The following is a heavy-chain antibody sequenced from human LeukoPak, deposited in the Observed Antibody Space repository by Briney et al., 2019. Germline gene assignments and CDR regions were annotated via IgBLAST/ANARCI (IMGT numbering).Heavy chain of an antibody. V-gene: IGHV4-30-4*01. CDR1: GGSIISGDYY. J-gene: IGHJ4*02. D-gene: IGHD4-17*01. CDR2: IYYSGST. CDR3: AREPRTTVTTDY. Sequence: SETLSLTCTVSGGSIISGDYYWRWIRQPPGKGLEWIGYIYYSGSTYYNPSLKSRVTISVDTSKNQFSLKLSSVTAADTAVYYCAREPRTTVTTDYWGQGTLVTVSS.